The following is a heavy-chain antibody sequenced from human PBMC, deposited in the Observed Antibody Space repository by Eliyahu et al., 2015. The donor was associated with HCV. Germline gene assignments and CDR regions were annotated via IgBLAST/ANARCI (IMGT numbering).Heavy chain of an antibody. CDR3: AKDHLISTNSYYYQMDV. Sequence: EVQLFESGGGLVQPGGSLRLSCAASGFTFSSYAMSWVRQAPGKGLEWVSAIGGSGGNTYYADSVKGRFTISRDNSKTTLYLQMNSLRAEDTAIYYCAKDHLISTNSYYYQMDVWGKGTTVTVSS. V-gene: IGHV3-23*01. J-gene: IGHJ6*03. CDR2: IGGSGGNT. CDR1: GFTFSSYA. D-gene: IGHD2-2*01.